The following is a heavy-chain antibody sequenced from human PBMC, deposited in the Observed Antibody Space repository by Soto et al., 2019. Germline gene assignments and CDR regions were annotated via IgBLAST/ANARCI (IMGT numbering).Heavy chain of an antibody. J-gene: IGHJ4*02. CDR3: GIDLSGQIVLFY. V-gene: IGHV1-2*02. CDR2: IGPESGAT. D-gene: IGHD1-26*01. Sequence: ASVKVSCKASGYTFTGHYIHWVRPAPEQGPEWRGEIGPESGATRYAQKFQGRVTMTRDMSITTVYMELNNLSPDDTAVYYCGIDLSGQIVLFYWGQGTTVTVSS. CDR1: GYTFTGHY.